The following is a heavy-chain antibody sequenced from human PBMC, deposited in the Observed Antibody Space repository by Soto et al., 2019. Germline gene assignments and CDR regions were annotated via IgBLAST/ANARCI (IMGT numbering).Heavy chain of an antibody. Sequence: QVQLVESGGGVVQPGRSLRLSCAASGFTFSSYAMHWVRQAPGKGLEWVAVISYDGSNKYYADSVKGRFTISRDNSKNTLYLQMNSLRAEDTAVYYCARDGQPDKPIDYWGQGTLVTVSS. CDR2: ISYDGSNK. V-gene: IGHV3-30-3*01. CDR1: GFTFSSYA. J-gene: IGHJ4*02. CDR3: ARDGQPDKPIDY.